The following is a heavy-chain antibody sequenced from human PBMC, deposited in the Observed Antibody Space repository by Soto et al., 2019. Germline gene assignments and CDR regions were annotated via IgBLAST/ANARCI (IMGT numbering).Heavy chain of an antibody. V-gene: IGHV4-59*10. CDR2: IYATGTT. Sequence: SETLSLTCAVYGGSFSGYYWSWIRQPPGKGLEWIGRIYATGTTDYNPSLKSRVMMSVDTSKKQFSLRLRSVTAADTAVYYCVRDGTKTLRDWFDPWGQGISVTVSS. J-gene: IGHJ5*02. CDR3: VRDGTKTLRDWFDP. D-gene: IGHD1-1*01. CDR1: GGSFSGYY.